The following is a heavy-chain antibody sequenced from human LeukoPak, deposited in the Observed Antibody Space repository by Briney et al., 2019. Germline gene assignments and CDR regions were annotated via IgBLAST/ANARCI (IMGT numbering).Heavy chain of an antibody. J-gene: IGHJ4*02. V-gene: IGHV3-23*01. CDR2: ISGSGGST. D-gene: IGHD6-19*01. CDR1: GFPFSSHA. CDR3: AKAPFYSSGWYIDY. Sequence: GGSLRLSCAASGFPFSSHAMTWVRQSPGKGLEWVSAISGSGGSTYYADSVKGRFTISRDNSKNTLYLQMNSLRAEDTAVYYCAKAPFYSSGWYIDYWGQGTLVTVSS.